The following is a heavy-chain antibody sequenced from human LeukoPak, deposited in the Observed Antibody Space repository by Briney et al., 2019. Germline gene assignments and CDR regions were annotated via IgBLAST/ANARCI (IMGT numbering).Heavy chain of an antibody. CDR3: AKADPGTGAFDY. J-gene: IGHJ4*02. Sequence: GGSLRLSCAASGFTFTSCAMNWVRQAPGKGLEWVSAISGSGDTIFYADPVKGRFTVSRDNSKNTLYLQMNSLRVEDTAVYFCAKADPGTGAFDYWGQGSLVTVSS. V-gene: IGHV3-23*01. CDR1: GFTFTSCA. D-gene: IGHD1-1*01. CDR2: ISGSGDTI.